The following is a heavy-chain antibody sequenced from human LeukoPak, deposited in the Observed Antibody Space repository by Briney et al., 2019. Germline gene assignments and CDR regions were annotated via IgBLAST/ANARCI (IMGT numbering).Heavy chain of an antibody. Sequence: GASVKVSCKASGYTFTSYYMHWVRQAPGQGLEWMGIINPSGGSTSYAQKFQGRVTMTTDTSTSTAYMELRSLRSDDTAVYYCARAAYYGSGSWTGSKWFDPWGQGILVTVSS. D-gene: IGHD3-10*01. CDR3: ARAAYYGSGSWTGSKWFDP. J-gene: IGHJ5*02. CDR2: INPSGGST. CDR1: GYTFTSYY. V-gene: IGHV1-46*01.